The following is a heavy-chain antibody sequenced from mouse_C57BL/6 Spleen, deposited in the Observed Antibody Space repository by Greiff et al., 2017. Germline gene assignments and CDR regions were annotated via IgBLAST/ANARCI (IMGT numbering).Heavy chain of an antibody. CDR3: ARRTAQATFDY. V-gene: IGHV1-50*01. J-gene: IGHJ2*01. CDR1: GYTFTSYW. CDR2: IDPSDSYT. Sequence: QVQLKQPGAELVKPGASVKLSCKASGYTFTSYWMQWVKQRPGQGLEWIGEIDPSDSYTNYNQKFKGKATLTVDTSSSTAYMQLSSLTSEDSAVYYCARRTAQATFDYWGQGTTLTVSS. D-gene: IGHD3-2*02.